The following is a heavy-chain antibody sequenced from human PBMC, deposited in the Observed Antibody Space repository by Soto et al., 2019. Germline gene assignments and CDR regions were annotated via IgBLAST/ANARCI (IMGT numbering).Heavy chain of an antibody. CDR1: GFTFTSSA. Sequence: SVKVSCKASGFTFTSSAMQWVRQARGQRLEWIGWIVVGSGNTNYAQKFQERVTITRDMSTSTAYMELSSLRSEDTAVYYCAEDVGDYGGRYYYVHLDVWGKGTTVTVSS. D-gene: IGHD4-17*01. CDR3: AEDVGDYGGRYYYVHLDV. J-gene: IGHJ6*03. CDR2: IVVGSGNT. V-gene: IGHV1-58*02.